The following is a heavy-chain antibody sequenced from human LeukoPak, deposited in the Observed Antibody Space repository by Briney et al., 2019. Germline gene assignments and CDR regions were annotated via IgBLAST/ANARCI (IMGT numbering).Heavy chain of an antibody. V-gene: IGHV3-23*01. CDR1: GFTFSSHA. CDR3: AKDRIGVAAPKAYFDY. D-gene: IGHD6-19*01. J-gene: IGHJ4*02. CDR2: ISGSGVST. Sequence: GGSLRLSCAASGFTFSSHAMSWVRQAPGKGLEWVSAISGSGVSTYFADSVKGRIIISRDTSKNTVSLQMNSLRVEDTAVYYCAKDRIGVAAPKAYFDYWGQGTLVTVSS.